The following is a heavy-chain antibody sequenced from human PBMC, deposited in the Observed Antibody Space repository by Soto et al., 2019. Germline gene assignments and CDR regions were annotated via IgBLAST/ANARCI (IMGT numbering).Heavy chain of an antibody. CDR3: VKSDRYYDSSSCIPLVHV. V-gene: IGHV3-64D*06. CDR2: ISSNGGST. Sequence: GGTLRLSCSVSGFTFSSYAMYWGRQAPGKGLEYVSAISSNGGSTYYADSVKGRFTISRDKSKNTLYLQLSSLRAEDTAVYYCVKSDRYYDSSSCIPLVHVLGQGTTVTVSS. D-gene: IGHD3-22*01. J-gene: IGHJ6*02. CDR1: GFTFSSYA.